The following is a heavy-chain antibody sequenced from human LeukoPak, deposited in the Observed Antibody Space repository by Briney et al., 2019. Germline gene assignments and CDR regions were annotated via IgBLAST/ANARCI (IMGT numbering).Heavy chain of an antibody. CDR2: IYYSGST. CDR3: ARAENWSYYDFWSGYSRAPSNWFDP. V-gene: IGHV4-59*01. J-gene: IGHJ5*02. CDR1: GGSISSYY. Sequence: PSETLSLTCTVSGGSISSYYWSWIRQPPGKGLEWIGYIYYSGSTNYNPSLKSRVTISVDTSKNQFSLKLSSVTAADTAVYYCARAENWSYYDFWSGYSRAPSNWFDPWGQGTLVTVSS. D-gene: IGHD3-3*01.